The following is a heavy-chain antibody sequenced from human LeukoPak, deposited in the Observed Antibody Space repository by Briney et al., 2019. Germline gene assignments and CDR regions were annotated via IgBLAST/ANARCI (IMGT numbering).Heavy chain of an antibody. CDR3: AREGSGYSGYDEKLDY. V-gene: IGHV4-4*07. CDR1: GGSISSYY. Sequence: ASETLSLTCTVSGGSISSYYWSWIRQPAGKGLEWIGRIYTSGSTNYNPSLKSRVTMSVDTSKNQFSLKLSSVTAADTAVYYCAREGSGYSGYDEKLDYWGQGTLVTVSS. J-gene: IGHJ4*02. D-gene: IGHD5-12*01. CDR2: IYTSGST.